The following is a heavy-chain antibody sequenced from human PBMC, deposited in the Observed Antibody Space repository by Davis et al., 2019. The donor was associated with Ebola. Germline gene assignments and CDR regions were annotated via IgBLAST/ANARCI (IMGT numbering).Heavy chain of an antibody. CDR2: IRADNGKT. D-gene: IGHD6-19*01. CDR3: AKGGPHWLVDY. V-gene: IGHV1-3*01. J-gene: IGHJ4*02. CDR1: GYTFTDYV. Sequence: AASVKVSCKASGYTFTDYVIYWVRQAPGQGLEWMGYIRADNGKTQYSQKFQGRVTFTRDTSATTVYMELSSLTSEDTAVYYCAKGGPHWLVDYWGQGTLVTASS.